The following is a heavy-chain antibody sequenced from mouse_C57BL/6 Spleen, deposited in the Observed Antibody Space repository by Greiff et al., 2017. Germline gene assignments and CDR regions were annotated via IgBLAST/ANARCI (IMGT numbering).Heavy chain of an antibody. Sequence: QVQLQQPGAELVKPGASVKMFCKASGYTFTSYWITWVKQRPGQGLEWIGDIYPGSGSTNYNEKFKSKATLTVDTSSSTAYMQLSSLTSEDSAVYYCATLYSNYYYFDYWGQGTTLTVSS. CDR2: IYPGSGST. CDR1: GYTFTSYW. D-gene: IGHD2-5*01. CDR3: ATLYSNYYYFDY. J-gene: IGHJ2*01. V-gene: IGHV1-55*01.